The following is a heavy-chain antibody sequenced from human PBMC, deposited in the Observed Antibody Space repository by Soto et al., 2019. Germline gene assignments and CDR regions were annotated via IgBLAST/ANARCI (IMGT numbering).Heavy chain of an antibody. J-gene: IGHJ4*02. CDR1: GFTFSSYG. D-gene: IGHD3-22*01. CDR2: IWYDGSNK. V-gene: IGHV3-33*01. CDR3: ARDPGDSSGYCLDY. Sequence: ESGGGVVQPGRSLRLSCAASGFTFSSYGMHWVRQAPGKGLEWVAVIWYDGSNKYYADSVKGRFTISRDNSKNTLYLQMNSLRAEDTAVYYCARDPGDSSGYCLDYWGQGTLVTVSS.